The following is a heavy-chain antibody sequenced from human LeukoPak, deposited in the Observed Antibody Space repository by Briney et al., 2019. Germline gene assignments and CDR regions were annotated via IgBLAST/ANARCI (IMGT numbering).Heavy chain of an antibody. J-gene: IGHJ4*02. Sequence: PGGSLRLSCAASGFTFSSYAMHWVRQAPGKGLEWVAVIPYDGSNKYYADSVKGRFTISRDNSKNTLYLQMNSLRAEDTAVYYCAREYEGEYSSSYFDYWGQGTLVTVSS. V-gene: IGHV3-30-3*01. CDR3: AREYEGEYSSSYFDY. CDR2: IPYDGSNK. D-gene: IGHD6-6*01. CDR1: GFTFSSYA.